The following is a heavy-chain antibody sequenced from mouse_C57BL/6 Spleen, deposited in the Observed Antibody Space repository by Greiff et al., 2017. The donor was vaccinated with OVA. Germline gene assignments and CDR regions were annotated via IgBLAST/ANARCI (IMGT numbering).Heavy chain of an antibody. J-gene: IGHJ4*01. CDR2: IHPNSGST. CDR3: ASNYYAMDY. V-gene: IGHV1-64*01. CDR1: GYTFTSYG. Sequence: VQLQQPGAELVKPGASVKFSCKASGYTFTSYGMHWVKQRPGQGLEWIGMIHPNSGSTNYNEKFKSKATLTVDKSSSTAYMQLSSLTSEDSSVYYCASNYYAMDYWGQGTSVTVSS.